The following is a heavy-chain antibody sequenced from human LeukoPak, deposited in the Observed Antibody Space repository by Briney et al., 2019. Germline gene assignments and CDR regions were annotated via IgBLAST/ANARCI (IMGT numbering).Heavy chain of an antibody. V-gene: IGHV1-8*01. CDR1: GYSFTSYD. CDR3: ARGVLS. J-gene: IGHJ4*02. Sequence: GASVKVSCKASGYSFTSYDINWVRQATGQGLEWVGWMDPNNGNTDFAQKFQGRVTMTRNTSISTAYMELSSLRSEDTAVYYCARGVLSWGQGTLVTVSS. CDR2: MDPNNGNT.